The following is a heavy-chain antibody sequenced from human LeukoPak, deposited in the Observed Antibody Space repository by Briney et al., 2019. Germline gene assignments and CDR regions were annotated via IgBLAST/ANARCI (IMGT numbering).Heavy chain of an antibody. CDR3: ARRRYYDGSGYLE. J-gene: IGHJ1*01. D-gene: IGHD3-22*01. CDR2: IYYSGRT. Sequence: SGGSLRLSCAASGFTFSSYSMNWIRQPPGKGLEWIGTIYYSGRTYYSPSLKSRVTMSVDTSNNQFSLNLRSVTAADTAVYYCARRRYYDGSGYLEWGQGTLLSVSS. V-gene: IGHV4-59*04. CDR1: GFTFSSYS.